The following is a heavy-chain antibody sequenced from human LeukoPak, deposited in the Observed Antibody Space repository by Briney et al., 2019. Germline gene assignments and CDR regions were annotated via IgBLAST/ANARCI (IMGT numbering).Heavy chain of an antibody. CDR2: ISSSSSTI. CDR1: GFTFSSYS. V-gene: IGHV3-48*01. J-gene: IGHJ5*02. CDR3: ARAAQPGFDP. Sequence: TGGSLRLSCAASGFTFSSYSMNWVRQAPGKGLEWVSYISSSSSTIYYADSVKGRFTISRDNAKKSLYLQMNSLRAEDTAVYYCARAAQPGFDPWGQGTLVTVSS. D-gene: IGHD1-14*01.